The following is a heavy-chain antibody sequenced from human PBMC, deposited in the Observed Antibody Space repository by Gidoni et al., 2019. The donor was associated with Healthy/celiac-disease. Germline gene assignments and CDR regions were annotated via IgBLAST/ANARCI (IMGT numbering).Heavy chain of an antibody. V-gene: IGHV3-21*01. Sequence: EVQLVESGGGLVKPGGSLRLSCAASGFTFSSYSMNWVRQAPGKGLEWVSSISSSSSYIYYADSVKGRFTISRDNAKNSLYLQMNSLRAEDTAVYYCARGFVVVPAANHDAFDIWGQGTMVTVSS. D-gene: IGHD2-2*01. J-gene: IGHJ3*02. CDR1: GFTFSSYS. CDR2: ISSSSSYI. CDR3: ARGFVVVPAANHDAFDI.